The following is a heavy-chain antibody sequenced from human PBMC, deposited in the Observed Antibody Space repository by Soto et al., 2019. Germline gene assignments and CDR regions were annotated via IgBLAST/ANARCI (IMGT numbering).Heavy chain of an antibody. CDR3: AKEGQYDLLSGYYYY. V-gene: IGHV3-23*01. CDR2: VSASGINT. D-gene: IGHD3-9*01. J-gene: IGHJ4*02. Sequence: VQLLESGGGLVQTGGSLRLSCAASGFTFRNYAMSWVRQAPGKGLEWVSAVSASGINTYYAGSVQGRFTVSRDNSKNTLYLQMNSLRVEDTALYFCAKEGQYDLLSGYYYYWGQGALVTVSS. CDR1: GFTFRNYA.